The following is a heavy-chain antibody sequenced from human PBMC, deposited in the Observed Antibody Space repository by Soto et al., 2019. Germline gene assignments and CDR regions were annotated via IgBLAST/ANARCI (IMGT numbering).Heavy chain of an antibody. CDR3: ARDVSGMTVFRGYYYMHV. D-gene: IGHD1-1*01. CDR1: GDSISSYY. V-gene: IGHV4-59*01. J-gene: IGHJ6*03. CDR2: IYYSGST. Sequence: PSDSLSLTCTIAGDSISSYYWRWIRQPSGKGLEWIGNIYYSGSTNYNPSLKSRVTISVDTSKNQFSLRLSSVTAADTAVYYCARDVSGMTVFRGYYYMHVWGKGTTVTVS.